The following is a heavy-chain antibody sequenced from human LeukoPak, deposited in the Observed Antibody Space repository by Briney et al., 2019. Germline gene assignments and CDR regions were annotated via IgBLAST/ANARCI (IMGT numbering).Heavy chain of an antibody. V-gene: IGHV4-59*06. D-gene: IGHD4-17*01. CDR2: IYYSGST. J-gene: IGHJ4*02. Sequence: SETLSLTCTVSGGSISSYYWSWIRQPPGKGLEWIGYIYYSGSTYYNPSLKSRVTISVDTSKNQFSLKLSSVTAADTAVYYCARDRAGDRASFDYWGQGTLVTVSS. CDR3: ARDRAGDRASFDY. CDR1: GGSISSYY.